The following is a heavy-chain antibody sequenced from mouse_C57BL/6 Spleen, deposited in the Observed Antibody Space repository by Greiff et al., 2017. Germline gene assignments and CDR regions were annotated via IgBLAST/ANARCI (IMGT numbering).Heavy chain of an antibody. CDR2: IDPSDSET. CDR3: AYGSSYGWFAY. D-gene: IGHD1-1*01. J-gene: IGHJ3*01. CDR1: GYTFTSYW. Sequence: VQLQQPGAELVRPGSSVKLSCKASGYTFTSYWMHWVKQRPIQGLEWIGNIDPSDSETHYNQKFKDKATLTVDKSSSTAYMQLSSLTSEDSAVYYCAYGSSYGWFAYWGQGTLVTVSA. V-gene: IGHV1-52*01.